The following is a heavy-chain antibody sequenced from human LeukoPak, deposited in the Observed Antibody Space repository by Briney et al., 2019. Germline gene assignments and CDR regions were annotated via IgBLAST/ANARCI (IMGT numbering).Heavy chain of an antibody. Sequence: GESLKISCKGSGCSFTSYWIGCVRQLPGKGLEGRGVIYPGDSDTRYSPSFQGRVTITADKSISTAYLQWSSLKASDTAMYYCARQPNGDYVENFYYYIDGWGKGTTVTVSS. CDR2: IYPGDSDT. CDR1: GCSFTSYW. V-gene: IGHV5-51*01. D-gene: IGHD4-17*01. CDR3: ARQPNGDYVENFYYYIDG. J-gene: IGHJ6*03.